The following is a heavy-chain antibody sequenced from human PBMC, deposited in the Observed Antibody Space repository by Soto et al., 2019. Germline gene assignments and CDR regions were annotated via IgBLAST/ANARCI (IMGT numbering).Heavy chain of an antibody. CDR2: IYYSGST. Sequence: SETLSLTCTVSGGSISSSSYYWGWIRQPPGKGLEWIGSIYYSGSTYYNPSLKSRVTISVDTSKNQFSLKLSSVTAADTAVYYCARDRSYYGSGRLDYWGQGTLVTVSS. J-gene: IGHJ4*02. D-gene: IGHD3-10*01. CDR3: ARDRSYYGSGRLDY. CDR1: GGSISSSSYY. V-gene: IGHV4-39*07.